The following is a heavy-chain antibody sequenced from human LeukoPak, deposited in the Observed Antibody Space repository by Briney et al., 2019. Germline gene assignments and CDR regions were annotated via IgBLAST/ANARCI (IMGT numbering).Heavy chain of an antibody. CDR3: ARDRSPQLYAYLDY. V-gene: IGHV3-23*01. J-gene: IGHJ4*02. D-gene: IGHD2-8*01. Sequence: PGGSLRLSCAASGFTFSTYAMTWVRQAPGKGLEWVSTSLGNGGDSYYVDSVRGRFTISRDNSENTLFLQMNSLTTKDTAAYHCARDRSPQLYAYLDYWGQGSLVFVSS. CDR2: SLGNGGDS. CDR1: GFTFSTYA.